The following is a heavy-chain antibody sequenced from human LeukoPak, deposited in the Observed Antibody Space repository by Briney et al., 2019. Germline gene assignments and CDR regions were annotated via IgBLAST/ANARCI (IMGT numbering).Heavy chain of an antibody. CDR2: IYIDGSST. D-gene: IGHD2-2*01. Sequence: GGSLRLSCAASGFTFSTYWMHWVRQAPGKGLVWVSRIYIDGSSTNYADSVKGRFTISRDNAKNTLYLQMDGLRADDTAVYYCARGASARQDFWGQGTLVTVSS. V-gene: IGHV3-74*01. CDR3: ARGASARQDF. CDR1: GFTFSTYW. J-gene: IGHJ4*02.